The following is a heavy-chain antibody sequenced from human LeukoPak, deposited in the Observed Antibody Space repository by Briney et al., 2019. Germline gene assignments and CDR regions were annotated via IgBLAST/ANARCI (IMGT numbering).Heavy chain of an antibody. CDR1: GGSSSGYY. V-gene: IGHV4-34*01. J-gene: IGHJ4*02. CDR2: INHSGST. CDR3: ARGYPDYDYVWGSYRMGYYFDY. Sequence: NPSETLSLTCAVYGGSSSGYYWSWIRQPPGKGLEWIGEINHSGSTNYNPSLKSRVTISVDTSKNQFSLKLSSVTAADTAVYYCARGYPDYDYVWGSYRMGYYFDYWGQGTLVTVSS. D-gene: IGHD3-16*02.